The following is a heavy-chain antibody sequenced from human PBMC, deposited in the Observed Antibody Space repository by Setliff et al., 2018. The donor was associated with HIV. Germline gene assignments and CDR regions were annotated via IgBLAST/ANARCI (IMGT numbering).Heavy chain of an antibody. CDR2: IYSSGSI. V-gene: IGHV4-4*07. CDR1: GGSISGYY. D-gene: IGHD7-27*01. CDR3: ARDLPELTGRSFDP. Sequence: SETLSLTCIVSGGSISGYYWSWIRQPAEKGLEWIGRIYSSGSINYNPSLKSRVTMPVDTSKNQFSLKLTSVTAADTAVYYCARDLPELTGRSFDPWGQGMLVTSPQ. J-gene: IGHJ5*02.